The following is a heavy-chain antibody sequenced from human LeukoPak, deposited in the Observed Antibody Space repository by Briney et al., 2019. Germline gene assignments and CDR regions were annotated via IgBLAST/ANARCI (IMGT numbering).Heavy chain of an antibody. CDR3: ARERGGYCSSSTCSKAFDI. CDR1: GFTFSSYG. D-gene: IGHD2-2*01. J-gene: IGHJ3*02. Sequence: GGSLRLSCTASGFTFSSYGMHWVRQAPGKGLEYVSGICSNGSSTYYANSVKDRFTVSRDNSKNTLYLQMGSLRAEDKAVYYCARERGGYCSSSTCSKAFDIWGQGTMVTVSS. CDR2: ICSNGSST. V-gene: IGHV3-64*01.